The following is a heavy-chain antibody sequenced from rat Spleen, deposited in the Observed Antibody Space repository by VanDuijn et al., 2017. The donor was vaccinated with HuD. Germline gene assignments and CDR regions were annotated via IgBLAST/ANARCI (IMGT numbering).Heavy chain of an antibody. Sequence: EVQLVESGGGLVQPGRSMKLSCAVSGFTFSNYDMAWVRQAPPKGLEWVASISFDGSRTYFRDSVKGRFTVSRDDAKSTLYLQMDSLRSEDTATYYCARPSYGYPFAYWGQGTLVTVSS. CDR3: ARPSYGYPFAY. CDR2: ISFDGSRT. D-gene: IGHD1-7*01. V-gene: IGHV5-25*01. CDR1: GFTFSNYD. J-gene: IGHJ3*01.